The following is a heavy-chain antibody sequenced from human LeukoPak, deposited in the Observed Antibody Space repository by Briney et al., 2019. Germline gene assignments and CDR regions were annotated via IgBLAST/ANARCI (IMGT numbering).Heavy chain of an antibody. D-gene: IGHD4-17*01. J-gene: IGHJ4*02. CDR2: INSNSGDT. CDR1: GDTFTGYY. V-gene: IGHV1-2*02. Sequence: ASVKVSCKASGDTFTGYYIHWVRQAPGQGLEWMGWINSNSGDTKYAQKFQGRVTMTRDTSISTAYMELSRLRPDDTAVYYCARRTVTTGFDYWGQGTLVTVSS. CDR3: ARRTVTTGFDY.